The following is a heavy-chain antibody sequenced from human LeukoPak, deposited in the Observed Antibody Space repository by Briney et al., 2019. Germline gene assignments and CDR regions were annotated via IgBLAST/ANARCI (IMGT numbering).Heavy chain of an antibody. Sequence: SETLSLTCTVSGGSISSSSYYWGWIRQPPGKGLEWIGSIYYSGSTYYNPSLKSRVTISVDTSKNQFSLKLSSVTAADTAVYYCARGGLLWFGELFYWGQGTLVTVSS. J-gene: IGHJ4*02. V-gene: IGHV4-39*01. CDR3: ARGGLLWFGELFY. CDR1: GGSISSSSYY. D-gene: IGHD3-10*01. CDR2: IYYSGST.